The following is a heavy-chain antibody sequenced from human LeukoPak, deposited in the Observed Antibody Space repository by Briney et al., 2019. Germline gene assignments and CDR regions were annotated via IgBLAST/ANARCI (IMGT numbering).Heavy chain of an antibody. CDR3: ARAFDFWSGYLHYYFDS. V-gene: IGHV4-39*07. CDR1: GGSISSSSHY. Sequence: SETLSLTCTVSGGSISSSSHYWGWIRQTPRKGLEWIGSIYYSGSTYYNPSLKSRVTISVDRSKNQFSLKLTSVTAADTAVYFCARAFDFWSGYLHYYFDSWGQGILVTVSS. D-gene: IGHD3-3*01. J-gene: IGHJ4*02. CDR2: IYYSGST.